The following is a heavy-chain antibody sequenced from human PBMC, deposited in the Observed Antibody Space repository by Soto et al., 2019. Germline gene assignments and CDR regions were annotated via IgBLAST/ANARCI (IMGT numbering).Heavy chain of an antibody. V-gene: IGHV1-69*01. CDR3: ARDRFRAVAVTPSSYYFDY. J-gene: IGHJ4*02. Sequence: QVQLVQSGAEVKKPGSSVKVSCKASGVTFSSYAISWVRQAPGQGLEWMGGIIPIFGTANYAQKFQGRVTITADESTSTAYMELSSLRSEDTAVYYCARDRFRAVAVTPSSYYFDYWGQGTLVTVSS. D-gene: IGHD6-19*01. CDR1: GVTFSSYA. CDR2: IIPIFGTA.